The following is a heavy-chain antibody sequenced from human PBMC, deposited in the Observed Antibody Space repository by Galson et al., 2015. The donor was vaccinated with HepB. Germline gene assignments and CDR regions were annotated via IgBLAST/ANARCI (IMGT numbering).Heavy chain of an antibody. CDR2: ISYDGSNK. J-gene: IGHJ4*02. D-gene: IGHD6-19*01. V-gene: IGHV3-30*03. Sequence: SLRLSCAASGFTFSSYGMHWVRQAPGKGLEWVAVISYDGSNKNYADSVKGRFTISRDNSKNTLYLQMNSLRAEDTAVYYCATTYFVGIAVACWGDCWGQGTLVTVSS. CDR3: ATTYFVGIAVACWGDC. CDR1: GFTFSSYG.